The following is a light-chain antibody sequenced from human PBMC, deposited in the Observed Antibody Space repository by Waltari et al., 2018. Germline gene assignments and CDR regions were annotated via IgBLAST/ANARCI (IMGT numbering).Light chain of an antibody. Sequence: EVVLTQSPGTLSLSPVERATLSCRASQSVSRSLAWYQQTPGQAPRLLIYGASNRATGIPDRFSGSGFGTDFSLIISRLEPEDFAVYYCQHYVSLPATFGQGTKVEIK. V-gene: IGKV3-20*01. CDR2: GAS. CDR3: QHYVSLPAT. J-gene: IGKJ1*01. CDR1: QSVSRS.